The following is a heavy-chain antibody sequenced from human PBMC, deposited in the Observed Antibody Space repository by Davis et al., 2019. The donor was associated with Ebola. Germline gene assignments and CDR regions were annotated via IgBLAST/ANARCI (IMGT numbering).Heavy chain of an antibody. J-gene: IGHJ4*02. CDR3: AKEKYQLFHPGWVY. CDR1: GFTFGDYA. Sequence: GESLKISCTASGFTFGDYAMSWVRQAPGKGLEWVSAISGTGGSTYYADSAKGRFTISRDNSKNTLYLQMNSLRAEDTAVYYCAKEKYQLFHPGWVYWGQGTLVTVSS. V-gene: IGHV3-23*01. CDR2: ISGTGGST. D-gene: IGHD2-2*01.